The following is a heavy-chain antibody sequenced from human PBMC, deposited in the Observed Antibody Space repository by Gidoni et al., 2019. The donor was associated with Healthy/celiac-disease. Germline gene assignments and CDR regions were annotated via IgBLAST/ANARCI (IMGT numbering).Heavy chain of an antibody. Sequence: EVQLVESGGGLIQTGGSLRLSCAASGFTVSSNYMSWVRQAPGKGLEWVSVIYSGVSTYYADSVKGRFTISRDNSKNTLYLQMNSLRAEDTAVYYCARVVGATHWFDPWGQGTLVTVSS. J-gene: IGHJ5*02. D-gene: IGHD1-26*01. CDR1: GFTVSSNY. CDR3: ARVVGATHWFDP. V-gene: IGHV3-53*01. CDR2: IYSGVST.